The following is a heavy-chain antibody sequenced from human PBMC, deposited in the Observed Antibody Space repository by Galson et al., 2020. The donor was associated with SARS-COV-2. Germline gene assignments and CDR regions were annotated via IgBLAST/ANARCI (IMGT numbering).Heavy chain of an antibody. Sequence: ASETLSLTCAVSGGSISSGGYSWSWIRQPPGKGLEWIGYIYHSGSTYYNPSLKSRVTISVDRSKNQFSLKLSSVTAADTAVYYCARGFGSYGYSAVGSFDAFDIWGQGTMVTVSS. CDR3: ARGFGSYGYSAVGSFDAFDI. V-gene: IGHV4-30-2*01. CDR2: IYHSGST. J-gene: IGHJ3*02. CDR1: GGSISSGGYS. D-gene: IGHD5-18*01.